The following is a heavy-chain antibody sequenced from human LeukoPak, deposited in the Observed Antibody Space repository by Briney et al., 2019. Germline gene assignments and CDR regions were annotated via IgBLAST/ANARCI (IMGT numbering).Heavy chain of an antibody. CDR1: GVIVRSNY. CDR3: AKGKGYYYGSGSFDY. CDR2: LYHGGST. D-gene: IGHD3-10*01. Sequence: GGSLRLSCVGSGVIVRSNYMTWVRQAPGKGLEWVSILYHGGSTYYADSVKGRFTISRDNSKNTLYLQMNSLRAEDTAVYYCAKGKGYYYGSGSFDYWGQGTLVTVSS. J-gene: IGHJ4*02. V-gene: IGHV3-53*01.